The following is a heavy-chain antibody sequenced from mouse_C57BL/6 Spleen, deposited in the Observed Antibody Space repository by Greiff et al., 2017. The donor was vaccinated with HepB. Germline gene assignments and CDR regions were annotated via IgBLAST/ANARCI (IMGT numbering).Heavy chain of an antibody. J-gene: IGHJ3*01. V-gene: IGHV14-4*01. CDR1: GFNIKDDY. Sequence: EVQVVESGAELVRPGASVKLSCTASGFNIKDDYMHWVKQRPEQGLEWIGWIDPENGDTEYASKFQGKATITADTSSNTAYLQLSSLTSEDTAVYYCTTGYYGSRAWFAYWGQGTLVTVSA. D-gene: IGHD1-1*01. CDR3: TTGYYGSRAWFAY. CDR2: IDPENGDT.